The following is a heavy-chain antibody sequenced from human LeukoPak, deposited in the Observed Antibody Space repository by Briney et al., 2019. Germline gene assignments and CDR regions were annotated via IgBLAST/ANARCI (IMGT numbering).Heavy chain of an antibody. CDR2: IYPGDSDT. D-gene: IGHD4-11*01. V-gene: IGHV5-51*01. CDR3: ARSGYHNYSNYPGNFDY. Sequence: GESLKISCKGSGYSFTSYWTGWVRQLPGKGREWMGIIYPGDSDTRYSPSFQGQVTISADKSISTAHLQWSRPTASDTAMYYSARSGYHNYSNYPGNFDYWGHGTLVTVSS. CDR1: GYSFTSYW. J-gene: IGHJ4*01.